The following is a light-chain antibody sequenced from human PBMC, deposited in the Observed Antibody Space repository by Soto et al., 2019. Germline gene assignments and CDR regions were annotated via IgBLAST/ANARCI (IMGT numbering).Light chain of an antibody. J-gene: IGKJ3*01. V-gene: IGKV3-15*01. Sequence: EIVMTQSPATLSVSPGERATLSCRASQSVSSNLAWYQQKPGQAPRLLIYGASTRATGIPARFSGSGSGTEFTLTISSLQSEDFAVYYCQQYNNWHFTLGPGTKVG. CDR3: QQYNNWHFT. CDR2: GAS. CDR1: QSVSSN.